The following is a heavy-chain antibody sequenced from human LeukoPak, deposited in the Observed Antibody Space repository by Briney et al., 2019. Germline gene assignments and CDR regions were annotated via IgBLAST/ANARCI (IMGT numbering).Heavy chain of an antibody. CDR3: ARETAVAGDIGFIDY. CDR1: GGSFSAYY. CDR2: INHSGST. J-gene: IGHJ4*02. V-gene: IGHV4-34*01. D-gene: IGHD6-19*01. Sequence: SETLSLTCVVYGGSFSAYYWSWIRQPPGKGLEWVAEINHSGSTNYSPSLKSRVTISVDTSKNQFSLKLSSVTAADTAVYYCARETAVAGDIGFIDYWGQGTLVTVSS.